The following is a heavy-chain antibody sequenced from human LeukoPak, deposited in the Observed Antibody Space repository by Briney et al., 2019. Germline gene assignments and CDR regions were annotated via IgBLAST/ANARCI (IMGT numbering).Heavy chain of an antibody. Sequence: GASLQISCNCSGSHCTSYWIGWVRPLPGKGLEWMGIIYPGDSDTRYSPSFQGQVTISADKSISTAYLQWSSLKASDTAMYYCARSDVAVLNYFDYWGQGTLVTVSS. CDR2: IYPGDSDT. CDR3: ARSDVAVLNYFDY. V-gene: IGHV5-51*01. J-gene: IGHJ4*02. CDR1: GSHCTSYW. D-gene: IGHD6-19*01.